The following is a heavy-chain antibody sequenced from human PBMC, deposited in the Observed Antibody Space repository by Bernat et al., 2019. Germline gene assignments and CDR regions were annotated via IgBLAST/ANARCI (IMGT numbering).Heavy chain of an antibody. V-gene: IGHV4-39*01. CDR1: GGSISSSSYY. D-gene: IGHD2-2*01. CDR2: TYYSGST. J-gene: IGHJ6*03. CDR3: ARLHCSSTSCYVTGYYYYYYMDV. Sequence: QLQLQESGPGLVKPSETLSLTCTVSGGSISSSSYYWGWIRQPPGKGLEWIGSTYYSGSTYYNPSLKSRVTISVDTSKIQFSLKLSSVTAAETAVYYCARLHCSSTSCYVTGYYYYYYMDVWGKGTTVTVAS.